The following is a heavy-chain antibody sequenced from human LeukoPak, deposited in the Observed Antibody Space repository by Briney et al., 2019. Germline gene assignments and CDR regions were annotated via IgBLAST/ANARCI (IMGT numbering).Heavy chain of an antibody. V-gene: IGHV3-33*01. D-gene: IGHD3-22*01. Sequence: GGSLRLSCAASGFTFSSYGMHWVRQAPGKGLEWVAVIWYDGSNIYYADSVKGRFTISRDNSKNTLYLQMNSLRAEDTAVYYCARAQYYYDSSGYFDYWGQGTLVTVSS. CDR3: ARAQYYYDSSGYFDY. CDR2: IWYDGSNI. CDR1: GFTFSSYG. J-gene: IGHJ4*02.